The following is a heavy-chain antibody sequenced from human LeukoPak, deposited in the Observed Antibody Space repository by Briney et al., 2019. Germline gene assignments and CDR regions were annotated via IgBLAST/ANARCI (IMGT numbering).Heavy chain of an antibody. J-gene: IGHJ6*03. V-gene: IGHV4-59*01. Sequence: PSETLSLTCTVSGASISHYFWSWIRQPPGKGLESIGNIYYTGISNYNPSLKSRVTISVDTSKNQFSLKLSPVIAADTAVYYCARFPGSAEYRHYYYMDVWGKGTTVTVSS. CDR3: ARFPGSAEYRHYYYMDV. CDR1: GASISHYF. D-gene: IGHD2-15*01. CDR2: IYYTGIS.